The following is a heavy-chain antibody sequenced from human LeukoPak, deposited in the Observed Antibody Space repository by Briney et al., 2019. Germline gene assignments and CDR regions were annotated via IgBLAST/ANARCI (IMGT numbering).Heavy chain of an antibody. D-gene: IGHD3-10*01. CDR1: GFIFSNYA. CDR3: AKASWVPTADAVL. Sequence: GGSLRLSCAASGFIFSNYAMSWVRQAPAGGLEWVSSLRGDGETFYADSVKGRFTLSRDESRNTVYLHLNNLRVEDTAVYYCAKASWVPTADAVLWGQGTLVTVSS. V-gene: IGHV3-23*01. CDR2: LRGDGET. J-gene: IGHJ4*02.